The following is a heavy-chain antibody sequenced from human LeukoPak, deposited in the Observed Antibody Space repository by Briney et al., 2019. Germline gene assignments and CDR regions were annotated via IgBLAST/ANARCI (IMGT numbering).Heavy chain of an antibody. V-gene: IGHV5-51*01. D-gene: IGHD3-10*01. CDR1: GFSFTSYW. CDR3: ARGPYGSGSYSRGYWFDP. J-gene: IGHJ5*02. CDR2: IYPGDSDT. Sequence: GESLKISCKGSGFSFTSYWIAWVRQMPGKGLEWMGIIYPGDSDTRYSPSFQGQVTISADKSISTAYLQWSSLKASDTAMYYCARGPYGSGSYSRGYWFDPWGQGTLVTVSS.